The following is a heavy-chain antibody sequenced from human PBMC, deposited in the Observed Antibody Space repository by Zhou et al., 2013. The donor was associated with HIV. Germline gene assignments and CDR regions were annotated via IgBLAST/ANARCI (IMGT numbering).Heavy chain of an antibody. D-gene: IGHD4-17*01. J-gene: IGHJ5*02. CDR1: GYTFTSYS. V-gene: IGHV1-3*01. CDR3: ARGHNYGDYGNWFDP. CDR2: INAGNDNT. Sequence: QVQLVQSGAEVKKPGASVKVSCKASGYTFTSYSIQWVRQAPGQRLEWMGWINAGNDNTKYSQKFQGRVTITRDTSASTAYMELSSLRSEDTAVYYCARGHNYGDYGNWFDPWGQGTLVTVSS.